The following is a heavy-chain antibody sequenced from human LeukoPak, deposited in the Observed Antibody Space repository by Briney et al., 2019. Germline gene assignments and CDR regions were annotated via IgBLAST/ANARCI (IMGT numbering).Heavy chain of an antibody. CDR2: ISYDGSNK. D-gene: IGHD6-19*01. Sequence: PGGSLRLSCAASGFTFSSYGMHWVRQAPGKGLEWVAVISYDGSNKYYADSVKGRFTVSRDNAKNSLSLQMNSLRADDTAVYYCARHWWDNSGSYHFDYWGQGTLVTVSS. V-gene: IGHV3-30*03. CDR3: ARHWWDNSGSYHFDY. CDR1: GFTFSSYG. J-gene: IGHJ4*02.